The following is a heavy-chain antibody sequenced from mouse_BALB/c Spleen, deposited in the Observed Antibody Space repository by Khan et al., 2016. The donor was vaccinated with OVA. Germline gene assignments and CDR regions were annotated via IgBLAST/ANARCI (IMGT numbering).Heavy chain of an antibody. CDR2: ISYSGST. V-gene: IGHV3-2*02. J-gene: IGHJ4*01. CDR1: GYSITSDYA. Sequence: EVQLQESGPGLVKPSQSLSLTCTVTGYSITSDYAWNWIRQFPGNKLEWMGYISYSGSTNYNPALKSRISITRDKSKNQFFLQLNSVTTEDTATYYCASDASQYNYAMDYWGQGTSVTVSS. D-gene: IGHD2-10*02. CDR3: ASDASQYNYAMDY.